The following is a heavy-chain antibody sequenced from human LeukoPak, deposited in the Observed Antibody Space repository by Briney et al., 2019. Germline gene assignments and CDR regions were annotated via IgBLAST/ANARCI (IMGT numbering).Heavy chain of an antibody. Sequence: ASVKVSCKASGYTFTSYAMHWVRQAPGQRLEWMGWINAGNGNTKYSQKFQGRVTITRDTSTSTVYMELSSLRSEDTAVYYCARGGVAKLGPLDLWGQGTLVTVSS. D-gene: IGHD7-27*01. V-gene: IGHV1-3*01. CDR2: INAGNGNT. CDR1: GYTFTSYA. CDR3: ARGGVAKLGPLDL. J-gene: IGHJ5*02.